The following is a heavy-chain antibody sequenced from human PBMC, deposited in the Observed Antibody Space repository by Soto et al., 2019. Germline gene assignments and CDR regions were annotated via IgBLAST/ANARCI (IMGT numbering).Heavy chain of an antibody. CDR1: GGTFSSYT. CDR3: ATSLEPRGPFDY. CDR2: IIPILGIA. Sequence: QVQLVHSGAEVKKPGSSVKVSCKASGGTFSSYTISWVRQAPGQGLEWMGRIIPILGIANYAQKFQGRVTITADKSTSTAYMELSSLRSEDTAVYYCATSLEPRGPFDYWGQGTLVTVSS. D-gene: IGHD1-1*01. V-gene: IGHV1-69*02. J-gene: IGHJ4*02.